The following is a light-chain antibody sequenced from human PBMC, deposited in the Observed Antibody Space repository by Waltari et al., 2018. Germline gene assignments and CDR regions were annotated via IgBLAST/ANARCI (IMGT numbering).Light chain of an antibody. CDR3: QQRTNRPLT. CDR1: QSVNNS. J-gene: IGKJ4*01. V-gene: IGKV3-11*01. Sequence: DIVLTQSPATLSLSPGERATLSCRASQSVNNSLAWYQQKPGQAPRLLIYDTSNRATGIPARFSGSGSGTDFTLTISSLEPEDFAVYYCQQRTNRPLTFGGGTKVEIK. CDR2: DTS.